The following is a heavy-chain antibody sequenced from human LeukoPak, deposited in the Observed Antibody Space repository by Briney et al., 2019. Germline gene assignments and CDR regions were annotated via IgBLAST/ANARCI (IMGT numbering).Heavy chain of an antibody. D-gene: IGHD3-10*01. CDR1: GFTFSSYA. CDR3: ARERVRGVIFPFDY. J-gene: IGHJ4*02. V-gene: IGHV3-30*04. Sequence: PGGSLRLSCAASGFTFSSYAMHWVRQAPGKGLEWVAVISYDGSNKYYADSVKGRFTISRDNSKNTLYLQMNSLRAEDTAVYYCARERVRGVIFPFDYWAREPWSPSPQ. CDR2: ISYDGSNK.